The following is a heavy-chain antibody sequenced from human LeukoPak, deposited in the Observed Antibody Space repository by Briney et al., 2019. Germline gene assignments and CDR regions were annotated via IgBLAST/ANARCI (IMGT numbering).Heavy chain of an antibody. Sequence: PGGSLRLSCAASGFTFSSYAMHWVRQAPGKGLEWVAVISYDGSNKYYADSVKGRFTISRDNSKNTLYLQMNTLRAEDTAVYYCAREKYCTITDCLHGRFYFDYWGQGTLVTVPS. V-gene: IGHV3-30*04. D-gene: IGHD2-2*01. CDR2: ISYDGSNK. J-gene: IGHJ4*02. CDR3: AREKYCTITDCLHGRFYFDY. CDR1: GFTFSSYA.